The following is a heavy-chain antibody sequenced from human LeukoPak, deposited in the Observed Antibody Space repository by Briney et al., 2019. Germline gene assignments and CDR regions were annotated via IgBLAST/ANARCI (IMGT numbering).Heavy chain of an antibody. CDR3: ARETLGVTAFDI. CDR2: ISNSGTII. V-gene: IGHV3-11*01. Sequence: GGSLRLSCAASGFTFSSYAMSWIRQAPGKGLEWVSYISNSGTIISYADSVKGRFTISRDNTKNSLYLQMNSLRAEDTAVYYCARETLGVTAFDIWGQGTMVTVSS. CDR1: GFTFSSYA. D-gene: IGHD2-21*02. J-gene: IGHJ3*02.